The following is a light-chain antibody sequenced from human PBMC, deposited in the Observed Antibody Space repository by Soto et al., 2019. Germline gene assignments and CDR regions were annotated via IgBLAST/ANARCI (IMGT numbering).Light chain of an antibody. Sequence: QSALTQPRSVSGSPGQSVTISCTGTSSDVGGYNYVSWYQQYPGKAPKLMIYDVSKRPSGVPDRFSGYKSGNTASLTISGLQAEDEADYYCCSSAGSYSYVFGTGTKLTVL. CDR2: DVS. CDR1: SSDVGGYNY. V-gene: IGLV2-11*01. J-gene: IGLJ1*01. CDR3: CSSAGSYSYV.